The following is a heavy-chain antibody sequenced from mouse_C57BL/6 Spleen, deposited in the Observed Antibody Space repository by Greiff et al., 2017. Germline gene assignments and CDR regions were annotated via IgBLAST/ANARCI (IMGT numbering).Heavy chain of an antibody. CDR1: GYSITSGYY. Sequence: DVQLVESGPGLVKPSQSLSLTCSVTGYSITSGYYWNWIRQFPGNELEWMSYISYDGSNNYNPSLKNRISITRDTSKNQFFLKLNSVTTEDTATYYCAREGYDYYGVDYWGQGTTLTVSS. D-gene: IGHD1-1*01. J-gene: IGHJ2*01. CDR2: ISYDGSN. CDR3: AREGYDYYGVDY. V-gene: IGHV3-6*01.